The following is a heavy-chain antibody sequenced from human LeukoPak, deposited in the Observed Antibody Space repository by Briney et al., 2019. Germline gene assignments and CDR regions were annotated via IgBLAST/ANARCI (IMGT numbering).Heavy chain of an antibody. CDR3: AKGLAVAGHFDY. Sequence: PGGSLRLSCAASGFTFSSYWMSWVRQAPGKGLEWVANIKQDGSDKHYVDSVKGRFTIYRDKSKNTLYLQMNSLRAEDTAVYYCAKGLAVAGHFDYWGQGTLVTVSS. CDR2: IKQDGSDK. J-gene: IGHJ4*02. V-gene: IGHV3-7*05. CDR1: GFTFSSYW. D-gene: IGHD6-19*01.